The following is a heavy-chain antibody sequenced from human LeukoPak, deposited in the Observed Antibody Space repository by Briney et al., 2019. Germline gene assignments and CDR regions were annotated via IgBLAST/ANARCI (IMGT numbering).Heavy chain of an antibody. J-gene: IGHJ4*02. CDR3: AKDLAGSNGNY. D-gene: IGHD1-26*01. V-gene: IGHV3-23*01. CDR2: ISSSGGRT. Sequence: PGGSLRLSCVASGFTFSNYALSWVRQAPGKGLEWVAVISSSGGRTYYADSVRGRFTISRDISKSTLYLQVNSLRAEDTAVYYCAKDLAGSNGNYWGQGTLVTVSS. CDR1: GFTFSNYA.